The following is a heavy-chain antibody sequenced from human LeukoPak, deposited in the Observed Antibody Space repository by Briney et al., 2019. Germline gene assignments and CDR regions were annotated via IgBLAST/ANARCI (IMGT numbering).Heavy chain of an antibody. V-gene: IGHV3-48*04. J-gene: IGHJ4*02. Sequence: GGSLRLSCAASGFTFSSYSMNWVRQAPGKGLEWVSYISSSGSTIYYADSVKGRFTISRDNAKNSLYLQMNSLRAEDTAVYYCARSMTRYCSSTSCYPPSGSFDYWGQGTLVAVSS. CDR2: ISSSGSTI. D-gene: IGHD2-2*01. CDR1: GFTFSSYS. CDR3: ARSMTRYCSSTSCYPPSGSFDY.